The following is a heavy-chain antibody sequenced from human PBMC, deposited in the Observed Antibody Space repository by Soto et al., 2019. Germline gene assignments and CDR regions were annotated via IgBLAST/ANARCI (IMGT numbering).Heavy chain of an antibody. CDR2: INPNSGGT. D-gene: IGHD6-19*01. CDR3: ARDYAPVAGTHYYGMDV. Sequence: ASVKVSCKASGYTFTGYYMHWVRQAPGQGLEWMGWINPNSGGTNYAQKFQGWVTMTRDTSISTAYMELSRLRSDDTAVYYCARDYAPVAGTHYYGMDVWGQGTTVTVS. J-gene: IGHJ6*02. CDR1: GYTFTGYY. V-gene: IGHV1-2*04.